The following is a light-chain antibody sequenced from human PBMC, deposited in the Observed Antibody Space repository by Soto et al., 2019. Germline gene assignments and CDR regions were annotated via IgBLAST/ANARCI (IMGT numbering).Light chain of an antibody. Sequence: EIVMTQSPATLSLSPGERATLSCRASQSVSSNLAWYQKKPGQAPRLLIYGASTRATGIPARFSVSGSGTEFTLTISSLQSEDFAVYYCQQYNNWPPLTFGPGTKVDIK. CDR2: GAS. CDR3: QQYNNWPPLT. V-gene: IGKV3-15*01. J-gene: IGKJ3*01. CDR1: QSVSSN.